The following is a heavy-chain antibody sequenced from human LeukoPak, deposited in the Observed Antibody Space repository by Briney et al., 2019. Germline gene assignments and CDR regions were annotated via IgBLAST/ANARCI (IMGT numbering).Heavy chain of an antibody. D-gene: IGHD4-23*01. CDR1: GFTFRSYA. CDR3: AREAVGQIFFDY. V-gene: IGHV3-30-3*01. Sequence: GRSLRLSCAASGFTFRSYAMHWVRQAPGKGLEWMAIISYDGSNEYYADSVKGRFTISRDNSKNTLYLQMNSLRPEDTAVYYCAREAVGQIFFDYWGQGTLVTVSS. J-gene: IGHJ4*02. CDR2: ISYDGSNE.